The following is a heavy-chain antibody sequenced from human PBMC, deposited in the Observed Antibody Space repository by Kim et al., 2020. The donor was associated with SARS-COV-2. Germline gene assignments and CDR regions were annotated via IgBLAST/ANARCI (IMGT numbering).Heavy chain of an antibody. Sequence: GGSLRLSCAASGFIFRNYAMRWVRQGPGKGLEWVTVISYGGREIDYTASVRGRFTISSDNSKNTLYLQMGNLKSEDTAIYYCARLLGLLGAFDIWGQGTKATVSS. CDR1: GFIFRNYA. CDR2: ISYGGREI. V-gene: IGHV3-30*04. J-gene: IGHJ3*02. CDR3: ARLLGLLGAFDI. D-gene: IGHD1-26*01.